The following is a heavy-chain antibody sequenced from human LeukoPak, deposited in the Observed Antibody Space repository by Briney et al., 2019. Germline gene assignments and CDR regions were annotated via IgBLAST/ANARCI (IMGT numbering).Heavy chain of an antibody. CDR2: IYSGGST. CDR3: AREYSQDDAFDI. J-gene: IGHJ3*02. CDR1: GFTVSSNY. Sequence: GGSLRLSCAASGFTVSSNYMSWVRQAPGKGLEWVSVIYSGGSTYYADSVKGRFTISRDNSKNTLYLQMNSLRAEDTVVYYCAREYSQDDAFDIWGQGTMVTVSS. V-gene: IGHV3-66*02. D-gene: IGHD6-6*01.